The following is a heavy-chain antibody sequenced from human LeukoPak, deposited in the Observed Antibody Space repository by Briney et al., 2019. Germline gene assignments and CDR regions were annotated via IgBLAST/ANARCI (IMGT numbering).Heavy chain of an antibody. V-gene: IGHV3-48*03. D-gene: IGHD2-21*02. Sequence: QPGGSLRLSCAASGFTFSSYEMNWVRQAPGKGLEWVSYISSSGSTIYYADSVKGRFTISRDNSKNTLYLQMNSLRAEDTAVYYCARDPARDRPIVVVTATSEGFDYWGQGTLVTVSS. CDR2: ISSSGSTI. CDR1: GFTFSSYE. CDR3: ARDPARDRPIVVVTATSEGFDY. J-gene: IGHJ4*02.